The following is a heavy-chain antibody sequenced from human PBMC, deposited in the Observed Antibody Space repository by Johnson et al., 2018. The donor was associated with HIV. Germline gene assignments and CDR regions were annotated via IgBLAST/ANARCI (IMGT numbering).Heavy chain of an antibody. J-gene: IGHJ3*02. D-gene: IGHD6-13*01. CDR2: ISGSGSAR. V-gene: IGHV3-11*01. CDR3: STDGYSSTWYVSFDI. Sequence: QVQLVESGGGLVKPGGSLRLSCAASRLIFSDYFMSWIRQAPGKGLEWVASISGSGSARYYADSVRGRFTISRDNAKNSLYLHMTSLRAEDTALYYCSTDGYSSTWYVSFDIRGRGTMVTVSP. CDR1: RLIFSDYF.